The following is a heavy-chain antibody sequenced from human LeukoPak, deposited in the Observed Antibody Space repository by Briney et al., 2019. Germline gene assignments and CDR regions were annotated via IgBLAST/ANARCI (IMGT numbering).Heavy chain of an antibody. J-gene: IGHJ6*02. CDR2: ISSSSSTI. Sequence: GGSLRLSCAASGFTVSSTYMSWVRQTPGKGLEWVSYISSSSSTIYYADSVKGRFTISRDNAKNSLYLQMNSLRDEDTAVYYCARATTSDSSGYYYSYYYYGMDVWGQGTTVTVSS. CDR3: ARATTSDSSGYYYSYYYYGMDV. CDR1: GFTVSSTY. D-gene: IGHD3-22*01. V-gene: IGHV3-48*02.